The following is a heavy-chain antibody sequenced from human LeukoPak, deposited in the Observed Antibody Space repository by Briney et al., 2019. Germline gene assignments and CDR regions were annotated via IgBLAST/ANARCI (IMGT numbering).Heavy chain of an antibody. D-gene: IGHD3-22*01. Sequence: SETLSLTCTVSGGSISSSSYYWGWIRQLPGKGLEWIGSIYYSGSTYYNPSLKSRVTISVDTSKNQFSLKLSSVTAADTAVYYCASGYYYDSSGYPALVYWGQGTLVTVSS. CDR1: GGSISSSSYY. CDR2: IYYSGST. CDR3: ASGYYYDSSGYPALVY. J-gene: IGHJ4*02. V-gene: IGHV4-39*01.